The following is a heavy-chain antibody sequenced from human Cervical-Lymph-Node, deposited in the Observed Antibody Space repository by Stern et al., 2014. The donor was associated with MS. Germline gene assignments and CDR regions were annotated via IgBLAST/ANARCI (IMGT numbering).Heavy chain of an antibody. CDR3: AKDKAGSYFHH. D-gene: IGHD1-26*01. CDR2: IWHDGSVQ. V-gene: IGHV3-33*03. Sequence: QVQLVQSGGGVVQPGGYVRLSCAASGFTFSSYYMHWVRQAPGKGLALVAVIWHDGSVQHYADAVKGRFTISRDNSNNTLYLEMGSLRVEDTAIYYCAKDKAGSYFHHWGQGNLVTVAS. J-gene: IGHJ1*01. CDR1: GFTFSSYY.